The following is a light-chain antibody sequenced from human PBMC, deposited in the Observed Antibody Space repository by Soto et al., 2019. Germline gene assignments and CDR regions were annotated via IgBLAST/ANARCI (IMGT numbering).Light chain of an antibody. CDR3: AAWDDNLNAYV. CDR1: SSDIGAGYR. CDR2: LGD. J-gene: IGLJ1*01. Sequence: QLVLTQPPSVSGAPGERVTISCTGSSSDIGAGYRVRWYQQVPGTAPKLLIYLGDQRASGVSDRFSGSKSGTSASLAINGLRSDDEADYYCAAWDDNLNAYVFGSGTKLTVL. V-gene: IGLV1-40*01.